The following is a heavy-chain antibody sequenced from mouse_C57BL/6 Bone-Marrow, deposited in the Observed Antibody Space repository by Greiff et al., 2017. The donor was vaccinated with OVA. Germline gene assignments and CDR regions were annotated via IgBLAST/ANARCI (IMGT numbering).Heavy chain of an antibody. CDR1: GFTFSDYG. CDR2: ISSGSSTI. J-gene: IGHJ4*01. D-gene: IGHD1-1*01. V-gene: IGHV5-17*01. CDR3: ARLTTVWDY. Sequence: EVMLVASGGGLVKPGGSLQLSCAASGFTFSDYGMHWVRQAPEKGLAWVAYISSGSSTIYYSETVKGRFTISRYNAKNTLFLQRTSLRSEDTAMYYCARLTTVWDYWGQGTSVTVSS.